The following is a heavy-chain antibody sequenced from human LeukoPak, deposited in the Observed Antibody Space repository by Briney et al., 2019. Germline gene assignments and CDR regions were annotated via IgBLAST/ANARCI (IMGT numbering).Heavy chain of an antibody. CDR3: ARMVVAATDFDY. J-gene: IGHJ4*02. CDR1: GFTVSSNY. Sequence: GGSLRLSCAASGFTVSSNYMSWVRQAPGKGLEWVSVIYSSGSTNYDDSVKGRFTISRDNSKNTLYLQMNSLRADDTAVYYCARMVVAATDFDYSGEVALVSVSS. V-gene: IGHV3-66*01. CDR2: IYSSGST. D-gene: IGHD2-15*01.